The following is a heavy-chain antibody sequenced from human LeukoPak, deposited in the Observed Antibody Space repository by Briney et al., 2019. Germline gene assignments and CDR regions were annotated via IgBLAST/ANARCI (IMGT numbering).Heavy chain of an antibody. D-gene: IGHD3-16*01. CDR3: AKFYDGRGAFDI. J-gene: IGHJ3*02. CDR1: GFTFSSYS. V-gene: IGHV3-21*04. CDR2: ISSSSSYI. Sequence: GGSLRLSCAASGFTFSSYSMNWVRQAPGKGLEWVSSISSSSSYIYYADSVKGRFTISRDNSKNTLYLQMNSLRAEDTAVYYCAKFYDGRGAFDIWGQGTMVTVSS.